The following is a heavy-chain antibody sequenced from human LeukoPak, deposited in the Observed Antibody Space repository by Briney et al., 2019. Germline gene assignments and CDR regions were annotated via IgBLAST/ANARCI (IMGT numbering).Heavy chain of an antibody. CDR1: GFTFDDYA. CDR3: PKDTDHCSSTSCSYYYGMDV. CDR2: ISWNSGSI. J-gene: IGHJ6*02. V-gene: IGHV3-9*01. D-gene: IGHD2-2*01. Sequence: GGSLRLSCAASGFTFDDYAMHWVRQAPGKGLEWVSGISWNSGSIGYADSVKGRFTVSRDNAKNSLYLQMNSLRAEDTALYYCPKDTDHCSSTSCSYYYGMDVWGQGTTVTVSS.